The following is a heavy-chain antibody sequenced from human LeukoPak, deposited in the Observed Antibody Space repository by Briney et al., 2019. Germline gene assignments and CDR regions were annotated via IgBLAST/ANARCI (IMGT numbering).Heavy chain of an antibody. Sequence: SETLSLTCTVSGGSISSSSYYWGWIRQPPGKGLEWIGSIYYSGSTYYNPSLKSRVTISVDTSKNQFSLKLSSVTAANTAVYYCARGPDDFWSGCYTNYWGQGTLVTVSS. CDR1: GGSISSSSYY. D-gene: IGHD3-3*01. CDR2: IYYSGST. CDR3: ARGPDDFWSGCYTNY. J-gene: IGHJ4*02. V-gene: IGHV4-39*07.